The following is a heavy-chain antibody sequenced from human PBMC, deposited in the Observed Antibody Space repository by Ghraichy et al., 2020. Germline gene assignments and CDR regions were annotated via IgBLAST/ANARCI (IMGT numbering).Heavy chain of an antibody. V-gene: IGHV3-23*01. Sequence: GGSLRLSCAASGFTFSSYAMSWVRQAPGKGLEWVSAISGSGGSTYYEDSVKGRFTISRDNSKNTLYLQMNSLRAEDTAVYYCAKDREGGYSSDVFVDYWGHRTLVIVSS. J-gene: IGHJ4*01. CDR3: AKDREGGYSSDVFVDY. D-gene: IGHD5-12*01. CDR1: GFTFSSYA. CDR2: ISGSGGST.